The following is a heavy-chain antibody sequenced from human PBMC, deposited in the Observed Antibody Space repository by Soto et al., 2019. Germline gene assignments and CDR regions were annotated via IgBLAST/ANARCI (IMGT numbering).Heavy chain of an antibody. V-gene: IGHV3-23*01. Sequence: RRLSCAASGFSFVNYAMNWVRQAPGKGLEWVSGLSGSGTSTYYADSVKGRFTISRDNSRDTLFLQMNSLTADDTAVYYCAKATTNGGWFNPFDSWGQGALVTVS. CDR3: AKATTNGGWFNPFDS. D-gene: IGHD6-19*01. CDR1: GFSFVNYA. J-gene: IGHJ4*02. CDR2: LSGSGTST.